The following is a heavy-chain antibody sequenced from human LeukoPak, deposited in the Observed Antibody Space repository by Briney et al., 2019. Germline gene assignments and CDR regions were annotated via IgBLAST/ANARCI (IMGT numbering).Heavy chain of an antibody. CDR3: AKWVRSGSYYFDS. CDR2: TSPSGGTI. CDR1: GFTFSDYY. D-gene: IGHD1-26*01. Sequence: GGSLRLSCAASGFTFSDYYMSWIRQAPETGLEWLSYTSPSGGTIYYTDSVKGRFTISRDNSENTLFLQMNSLRAEDTAVYYCAKWVRSGSYYFDSWGQGTLVTVSS. V-gene: IGHV3-11*01. J-gene: IGHJ4*02.